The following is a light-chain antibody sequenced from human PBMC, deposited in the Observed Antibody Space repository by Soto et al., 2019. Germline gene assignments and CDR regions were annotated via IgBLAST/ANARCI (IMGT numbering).Light chain of an antibody. J-gene: IGKJ3*01. CDR1: QDISNY. V-gene: IGKV1-33*01. CDR3: QQYDNLPFT. Sequence: DIQMTQSPSSLSASVGDRVTITCQASQDISNYLNWYQQKTGKAPKLLIYDASNLETGVPSRFSGSGSGTDFTFTISSLQPEDIATYYCQQYDNLPFTVGPGTKGDIK. CDR2: DAS.